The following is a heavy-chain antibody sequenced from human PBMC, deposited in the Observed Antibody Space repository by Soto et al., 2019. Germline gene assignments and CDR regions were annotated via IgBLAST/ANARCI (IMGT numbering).Heavy chain of an antibody. V-gene: IGHV1-2*02. D-gene: IGHD1-26*01. CDR1: GYTFTGYY. J-gene: IGHJ6*02. CDR3: AKGGAIVAAGTRVYLYNAMDV. Sequence: QVQLVQSGTEVKRPGDSVKVSCKASGYTFTGYYVHWLRQAPGQGLEWMGWINPNSGDTYLAQRFQGRVTMNRDTSIGTAYMELRSLTSDDTAEYYCAKGGAIVAAGTRVYLYNAMDVWGQGTTVTVSS. CDR2: INPNSGDT.